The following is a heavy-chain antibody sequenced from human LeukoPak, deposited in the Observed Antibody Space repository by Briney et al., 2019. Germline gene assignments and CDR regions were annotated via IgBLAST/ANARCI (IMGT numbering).Heavy chain of an antibody. CDR2: IWYDGSNI. CDR3: ARASIAVAGLAEY. D-gene: IGHD6-19*01. J-gene: IGHJ4*02. V-gene: IGHV3-33*08. CDR1: GFTFSSYG. Sequence: PGGSLRLSCTAPGFTFSSYGMHWVRQAPGKGLEWVAVIWYDGSNIYYANYVKGRFTISRDNSKNTLYLQMNSLRAEDTAVYYCARASIAVAGLAEYWGQGTLVTVSS.